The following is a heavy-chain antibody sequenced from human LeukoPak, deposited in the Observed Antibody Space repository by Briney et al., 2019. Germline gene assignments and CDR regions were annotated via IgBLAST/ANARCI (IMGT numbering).Heavy chain of an antibody. CDR1: GYTFTGYY. CDR2: INPNSGGT. J-gene: IGHJ5*02. D-gene: IGHD3-10*01. CDR3: ARTIVSRGTYNWFDP. Sequence: ASVKVSCKASGYTFTGYYMHWVRQAPGQGLEWMGWINPNSGGTNYAQKFQGRVTMTRNTSISTAYMELSRLRSDDTAVYFCARTIVSRGTYNWFDPWGQGTLVTVSS. V-gene: IGHV1-2*02.